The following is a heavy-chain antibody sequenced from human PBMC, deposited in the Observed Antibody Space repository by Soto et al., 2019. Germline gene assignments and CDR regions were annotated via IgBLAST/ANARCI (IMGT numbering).Heavy chain of an antibody. J-gene: IGHJ5*02. CDR2: ISSNGGST. CDR1: GFTFSSYA. V-gene: IGHV3-64D*06. CDR3: VKDPSDTAMAT. D-gene: IGHD5-18*01. Sequence: GGSLRLSCSASGFTFSSYAMHWVRQAPGKGLEYVSAISSNGGSTYHADSVKGRFTISRDNSKNTLYLQMSSLRAEDTAVYYCVKDPSDTAMATWGQGTLVTVSS.